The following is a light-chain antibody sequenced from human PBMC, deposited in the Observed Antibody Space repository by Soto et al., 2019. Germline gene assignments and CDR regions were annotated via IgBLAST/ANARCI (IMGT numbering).Light chain of an antibody. Sequence: EIVMTQSPDTLSVSPGERATLSCRASQRISSSYLAWFQQKSGQAPRPLIYAASNRVTGVPARFSGSGSGTDFSLTISRLEPEDFAVYYCHQYGSSPFRLGPGTKVDIK. V-gene: IGKV3-20*01. J-gene: IGKJ3*01. CDR1: QRISSSY. CDR2: AAS. CDR3: HQYGSSPFR.